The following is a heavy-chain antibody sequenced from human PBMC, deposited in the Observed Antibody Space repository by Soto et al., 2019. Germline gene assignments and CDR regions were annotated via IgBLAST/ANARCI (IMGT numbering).Heavy chain of an antibody. CDR1: GFTFDDYA. V-gene: IGHV3-9*01. CDR2: ISWNSGSI. J-gene: IGHJ4*01. Sequence: SLRLSCAASGFTFDDYAMHWVRQAPGKGLEWVSGISWNSGSIGYADSVKGRFTISRDNAKNSLYLQMNSLRAEDTALYYCAKGGITGTTSDYWGHGTLVTV. CDR3: AKGGITGTTSDY. D-gene: IGHD1-7*01.